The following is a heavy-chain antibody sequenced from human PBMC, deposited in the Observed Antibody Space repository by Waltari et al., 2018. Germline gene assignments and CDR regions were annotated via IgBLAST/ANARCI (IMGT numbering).Heavy chain of an antibody. CDR1: GFTLRNSS. V-gene: IGHV3-21*01. CDR2: ISNVGNFI. J-gene: IGHJ4*02. D-gene: IGHD3-16*01. CDR3: ARDGGLRGFDY. Sequence: DVQLVESGGGLVKTGESLRLSCAISGFTLRNSSMNWVRQAPGKGLEWVSSISNVGNFIYYADSVKGRFTMSRDNTKNALYLQMNSLRDDDTALYYCARDGGLRGFDYWGQGTPVTVSS.